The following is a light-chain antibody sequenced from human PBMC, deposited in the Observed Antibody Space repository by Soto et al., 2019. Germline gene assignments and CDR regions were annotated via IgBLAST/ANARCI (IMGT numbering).Light chain of an antibody. V-gene: IGLV2-14*01. Sequence: QSALTQPASVSGSPGQSITISCTGTSSDVSGYNYVSWYQQQPGKAPKLMIYEVTNRPSGVSNRFSGSKSGNTASLTISGLQAEDEGDYYCSSYTSRSTWMFGGGTKLTVL. J-gene: IGLJ3*02. CDR3: SSYTSRSTWM. CDR2: EVT. CDR1: SSDVSGYNY.